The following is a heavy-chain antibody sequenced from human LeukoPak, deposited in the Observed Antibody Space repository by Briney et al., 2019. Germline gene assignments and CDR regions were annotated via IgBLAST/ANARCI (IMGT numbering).Heavy chain of an antibody. CDR2: ISYDGSNK. J-gene: IGHJ6*03. D-gene: IGHD3-3*01. V-gene: IGHV3-30*04. CDR3: ARGTIFGVGNHYYYYMDV. CDR1: GFTFSSYA. Sequence: GGSLRLSCAASGFTFSSYAMHWVRQAPGKGLEWVAVISYDGSNKYYADSVKGRFTISRDNSKNTLYLQMNSLRAEDTAVYYCARGTIFGVGNHYYYYMDVWGKGTTVTVSS.